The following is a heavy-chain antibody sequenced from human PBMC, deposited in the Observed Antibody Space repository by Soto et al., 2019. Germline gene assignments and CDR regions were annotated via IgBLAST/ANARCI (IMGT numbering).Heavy chain of an antibody. CDR1: GFTFSSYA. CDR2: ISGSGGST. J-gene: IGHJ4*02. D-gene: IGHD5-12*01. Sequence: LRLSCAASGFTFSSYAMSWVRQAPGKGLEWVSAISGSGGSTYYADSVKGRFTISRDNSKNTLYLQMNSLRAEDTAVYYCAKGGDGYNHFFDYWGQGTLVTVSS. CDR3: AKGGDGYNHFFDY. V-gene: IGHV3-23*01.